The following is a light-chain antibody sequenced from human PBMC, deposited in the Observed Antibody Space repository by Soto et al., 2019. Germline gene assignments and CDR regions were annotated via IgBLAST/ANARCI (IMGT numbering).Light chain of an antibody. CDR3: KSYTTRFTYV. CDR2: DVF. Sequence: QSVLTQPPSASGSPGHSVTISCTGTSSDVGCYNYVSWYQQHPGKAPKLIIYDVFNRSSGVSSRFSGSKSDNTASLTISGLQAEDEAAYYCKSYTTRFTYVFGSGTKVTVL. J-gene: IGLJ1*01. V-gene: IGLV2-14*01. CDR1: SSDVGCYNY.